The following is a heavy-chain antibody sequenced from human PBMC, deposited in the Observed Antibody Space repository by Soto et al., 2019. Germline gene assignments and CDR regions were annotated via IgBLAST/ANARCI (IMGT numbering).Heavy chain of an antibody. CDR2: IDPSDSYT. V-gene: IGHV5-10-1*01. D-gene: IGHD3-22*01. CDR3: ARVGYYDSSGYSHEAFDI. J-gene: IGHJ3*02. Sequence: PGESLKISCKGSGYSFTSYWISWVRQMPGKGLEWMGRIDPSDSYTNYSPSFQGHVTISADKSISTAYLQWSSLKASDTAMYYCARVGYYDSSGYSHEAFDIWGQGTMVTVS. CDR1: GYSFTSYW.